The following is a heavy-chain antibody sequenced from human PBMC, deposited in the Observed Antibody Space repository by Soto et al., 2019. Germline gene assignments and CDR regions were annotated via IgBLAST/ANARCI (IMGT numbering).Heavy chain of an antibody. Sequence: EVQLLESGGGLVQPGGSLRLSCAASGFTFSSYAMSWVRQAPGKGLEWVSAISGRGGSTYYADSVKGRFTISRDNSKNTLYLQMNSLRAEDTAVYYCAKWGRCSSTSCYTLPYYYYGMDVWGQGTTVTVSS. CDR1: GFTFSSYA. J-gene: IGHJ6*02. D-gene: IGHD2-2*02. CDR3: AKWGRCSSTSCYTLPYYYYGMDV. CDR2: ISGRGGST. V-gene: IGHV3-23*01.